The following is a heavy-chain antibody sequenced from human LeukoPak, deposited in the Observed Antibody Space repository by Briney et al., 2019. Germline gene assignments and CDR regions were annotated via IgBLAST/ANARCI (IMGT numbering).Heavy chain of an antibody. V-gene: IGHV3-23*01. CDR1: GFTFSSYG. J-gene: IGHJ6*03. D-gene: IGHD3-22*01. CDR3: ARDRSEWYYDSSGYYVGTYYYYMDV. Sequence: GGSLRLSCAASGFTFSSYGMSWVRQAPGKGLEWVSAISGSGGSTYYADSVKGRFTISRDNSKNTLYLQVNSLRAEDTAVYYCARDRSEWYYDSSGYYVGTYYYYMDVWGKGTTVTISS. CDR2: ISGSGGST.